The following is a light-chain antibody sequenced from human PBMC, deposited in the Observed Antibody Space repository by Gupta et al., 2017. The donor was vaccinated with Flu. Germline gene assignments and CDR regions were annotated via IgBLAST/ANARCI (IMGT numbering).Light chain of an antibody. V-gene: IGLV3-9*01. J-gene: IGLJ3*02. Sequence: SYELTQPLSVSVALGQTASITCGGNNIVEKNVHWYQQKPGQAPVVVIYRDSKRPSGIPERFSGSNSGNTATLTISGAQAGDEADYYCQVWDSSAAVFGGGTKVTVL. CDR3: QVWDSSAAV. CDR2: RDS. CDR1: NIVEKN.